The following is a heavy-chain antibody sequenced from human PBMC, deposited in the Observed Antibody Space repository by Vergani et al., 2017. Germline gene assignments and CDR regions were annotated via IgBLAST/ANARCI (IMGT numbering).Heavy chain of an antibody. CDR2: ISGSGVSA. CDR3: AKDRNRYCSSTSCYDAFDI. J-gene: IGHJ3*02. CDR1: EFTFSNYA. D-gene: IGHD2-2*01. V-gene: IGHV3-23*01. Sequence: EVQLLESGGGLVQPGGSLRLTCAASEFTFSNYAMNWVRQAPGKGLEWVSGISGSGVSAYYTDSVKGRFTISRDNSKNTLYLQMNSLRAEDTAVYYCAKDRNRYCSSTSCYDAFDIWGQGTMVTVSS.